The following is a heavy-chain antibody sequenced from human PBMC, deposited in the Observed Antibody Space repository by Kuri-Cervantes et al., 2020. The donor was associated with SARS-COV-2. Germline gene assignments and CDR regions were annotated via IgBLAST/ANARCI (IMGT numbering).Heavy chain of an antibody. Sequence: GGSLRLSCAASGFSFSSYGMSWIRQAPGKGLEWVSYISSSSSYTNYADSVKGRFTISRDNAKNSLYLQMNSLRAEDTAVYYCARRRSGYCSSTSCYENYYYYYGMDVWGQGTTVTVSS. CDR1: GFSFSSYG. CDR3: ARRRSGYCSSTSCYENYYYYYGMDV. J-gene: IGHJ6*02. D-gene: IGHD2-2*01. CDR2: ISSSSSYT. V-gene: IGHV3-11*06.